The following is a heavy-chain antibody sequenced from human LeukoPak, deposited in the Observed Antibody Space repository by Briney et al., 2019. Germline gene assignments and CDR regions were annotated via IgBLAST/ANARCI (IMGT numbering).Heavy chain of an antibody. V-gene: IGHV3-48*03. J-gene: IGHJ4*02. CDR1: GFTFSSYE. CDR3: AREWDY. Sequence: GGSLRLSCAASGFTFSSYEMNWVRQAPGKGLEWVSYISSSGDTTYYADSVKGRFTISRDNAKNSLYLQMNSLRAEDTAVYYCAREWDYWGQGTLVTVSS. CDR2: ISSSGDTT.